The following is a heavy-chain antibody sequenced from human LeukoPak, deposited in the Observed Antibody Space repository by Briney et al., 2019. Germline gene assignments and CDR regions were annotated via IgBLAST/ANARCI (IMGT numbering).Heavy chain of an antibody. CDR3: ARETGLGFDY. CDR2: ISGSGGST. CDR1: GFTFSSYA. D-gene: IGHD3-9*01. V-gene: IGHV3-23*01. Sequence: TGGSLRLSCAASGFTFSSYAMSWVRQAPGKGLEWVSAISGSGGSTYYADSVKGRFTISRDSANNSLYLQMNSLRAEDTAVYYCARETGLGFDYWGQGPLVTVSS. J-gene: IGHJ4*02.